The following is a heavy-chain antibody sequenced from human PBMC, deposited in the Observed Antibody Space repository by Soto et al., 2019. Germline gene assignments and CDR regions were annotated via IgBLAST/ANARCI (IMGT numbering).Heavy chain of an antibody. CDR3: ARDSVGRGYD. CDR2: IYYSGST. D-gene: IGHD5-12*01. V-gene: IGHV4-59*01. Sequence: QVQLQESGPGLVKPSETLSLTCTVSGGSISSYYWRWIRQPPGKRLEWIGYIYYSGSTNYNPSLKSRVTISVDTSKNQFSLELRSVTAADTAVSYCARDSVGRGYDWGQGNLVTVSS. J-gene: IGHJ4*02. CDR1: GGSISSYY.